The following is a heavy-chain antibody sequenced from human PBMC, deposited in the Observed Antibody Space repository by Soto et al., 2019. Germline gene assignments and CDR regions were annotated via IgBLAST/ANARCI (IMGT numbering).Heavy chain of an antibody. V-gene: IGHV1-69*13. Sequence: SVKVSCKASGVTFSSYAISWVRQAPGQGLEWMGGIIPIFGTANYAQKFQGRVTITADESTSTAYMELSSLRSEDTAVYYCAGGVVPAAMRYYYYGMDVWGQGTTVTVSS. CDR2: IIPIFGTA. CDR3: AGGVVPAAMRYYYYGMDV. CDR1: GVTFSSYA. D-gene: IGHD2-2*01. J-gene: IGHJ6*02.